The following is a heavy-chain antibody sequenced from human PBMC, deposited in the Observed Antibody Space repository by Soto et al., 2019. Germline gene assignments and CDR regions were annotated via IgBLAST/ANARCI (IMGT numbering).Heavy chain of an antibody. D-gene: IGHD6-13*01. CDR3: VKDMGQAAVGIRYPYGLDV. CDR2: LSSDGIGT. V-gene: IGHV3-64D*06. CDR1: GFTVSSFG. Sequence: GGSLRLSCSGSGFTVSSFGMHWVRQAPGKGLEHVSTLSSDGIGTYYAHSVKGRFTFSRDTSKNTLYLQMSSLRTEDTAVYYCVKDMGQAAVGIRYPYGLDVWGLGTTVTVSS. J-gene: IGHJ6*02.